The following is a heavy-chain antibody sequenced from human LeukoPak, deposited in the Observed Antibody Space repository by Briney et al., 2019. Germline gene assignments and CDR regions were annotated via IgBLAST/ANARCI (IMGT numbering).Heavy chain of an antibody. V-gene: IGHV3-23*01. J-gene: IGHJ4*02. D-gene: IGHD5-12*01. CDR1: GFTLSSYE. CDR3: TRNSGYYGIS. CDR2: TEYSGGSA. Sequence: GGSLTLTCIVSGFTLSSYEMSWMRPAPGKERKGVASTEYSGGSAYYEHSVKGRFSISREDSKNTLYLHSTGLKAEDTAMYYCTRNSGYYGISWGQGTLVTVSS.